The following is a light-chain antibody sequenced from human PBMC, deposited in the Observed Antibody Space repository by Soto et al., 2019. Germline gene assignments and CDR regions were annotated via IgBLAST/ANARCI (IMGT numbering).Light chain of an antibody. V-gene: IGLV1-44*01. J-gene: IGLJ1*01. CDR3: AAWDDTLKRYV. CDR2: YNN. CDR1: NSNIASNT. Sequence: QSVLTQPPSASETPGQTVSISCSGSNSNIASNTVNWYQHLPGTAPKLLIYYNNQRPSGVPDRFSGSKSGTSASLDISGLQSEDESDYYCAAWDDTLKRYVFGTGTKVTVL.